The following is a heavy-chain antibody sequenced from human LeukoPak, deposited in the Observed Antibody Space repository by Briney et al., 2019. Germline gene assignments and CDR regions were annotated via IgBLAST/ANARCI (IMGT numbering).Heavy chain of an antibody. CDR2: IIPILGIA. D-gene: IGHD3-22*01. J-gene: IGHJ5*02. CDR3: ARDPPGYDNSGYYQGTGWFDP. CDR1: GGTFGSYT. Sequence: ASVKVSCKASGGTFGSYTISWVRQAPGQGLEWMGRIIPILGIANYAQKFQGRVTITADKSTSTAYMELSSLRSEDTAVYYCARDPPGYDNSGYYQGTGWFDPWGQGTLVTVSS. V-gene: IGHV1-69*04.